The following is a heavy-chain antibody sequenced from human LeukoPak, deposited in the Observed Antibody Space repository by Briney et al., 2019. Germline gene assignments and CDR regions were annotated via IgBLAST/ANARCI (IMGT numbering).Heavy chain of an antibody. CDR2: ISYDGSNK. CDR1: GFTFSSYA. J-gene: IGHJ4*02. D-gene: IGHD3-22*01. Sequence: PGRSLRLSCAASGFTFSSYAMHWVRQAPGKGLEWVAVISYDGSNKYYADSVKGRFTISRDNSKNTLYLQMNSLRAEDTAVYYCARGIVVAFDYWGQGTLVTVSS. V-gene: IGHV3-30-3*01. CDR3: ARGIVVAFDY.